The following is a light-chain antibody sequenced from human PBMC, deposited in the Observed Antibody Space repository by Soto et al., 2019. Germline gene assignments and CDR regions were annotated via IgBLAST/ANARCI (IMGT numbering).Light chain of an antibody. CDR1: QSISSW. CDR2: DAS. CDR3: QQYNSYST. J-gene: IGKJ1*01. Sequence: DIRMTQSPSTLSASVGDRVTITCRASQSISSWLAWYQQKPGKAPKLLIYDASSLESGVPSRFSGSGSGTEFTLTISSLQPDDFATYYCQQYNSYSTFGQRTKVEIK. V-gene: IGKV1-5*01.